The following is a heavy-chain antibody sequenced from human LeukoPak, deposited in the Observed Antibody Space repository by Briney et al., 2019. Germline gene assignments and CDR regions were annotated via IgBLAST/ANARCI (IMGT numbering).Heavy chain of an antibody. CDR2: IYYSGST. D-gene: IGHD3-22*01. CDR1: GGSVSSGSFH. J-gene: IGHJ4*02. Sequence: SETLSLTCTVSGGSVSSGSFHWSWIRQPPGKGLEWIGYIYYSGSTNYNPSLKSRVTISVDTSKNQFSLKLSSVTAADTAVYYCARDRYYDNSGYYYLDYWGQGTLVTVSS. CDR3: ARDRYYDNSGYYYLDY. V-gene: IGHV4-61*01.